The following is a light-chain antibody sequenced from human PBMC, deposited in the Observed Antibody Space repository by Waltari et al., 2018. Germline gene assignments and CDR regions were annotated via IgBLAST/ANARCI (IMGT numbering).Light chain of an antibody. CDR1: QSLGTN. CDR2: GAS. Sequence: ETVMTQSPATLSVSPGGRATLSCRASQSLGTNLAWYQQKPGQAPRLRIYGASSRAPGVPARFSGSGSGTDFTLTISSLQSEDFVVYYCQQYNNWPLYTFGQGTKLEI. CDR3: QQYNNWPLYT. J-gene: IGKJ2*01. V-gene: IGKV3-15*01.